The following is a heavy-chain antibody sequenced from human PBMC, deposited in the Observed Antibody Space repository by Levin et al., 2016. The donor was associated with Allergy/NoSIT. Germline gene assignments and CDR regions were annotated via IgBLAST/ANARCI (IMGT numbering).Heavy chain of an antibody. CDR2: ISYDGSNE. Sequence: GESLKISCAASGFTFSIYAMHWVRQAPGEGLEWVAIISYDGSNEYYANSVKGRFTISRDNSNNTLCLQMNSLRAEDTAVYYCAKFPWQGGSNSDYWGQGTLVTVSS. CDR1: GFTFSIYA. D-gene: IGHD4-23*01. CDR3: AKFPWQGGSNSDY. J-gene: IGHJ4*02. V-gene: IGHV3-30-3*02.